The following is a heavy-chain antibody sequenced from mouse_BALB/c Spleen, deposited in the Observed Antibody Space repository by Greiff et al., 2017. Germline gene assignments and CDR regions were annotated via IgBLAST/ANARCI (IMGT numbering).Heavy chain of an antibody. D-gene: IGHD2-4*01. CDR1: GYTFTDYE. CDR3: TSYYDYEGNAMDY. J-gene: IGHJ4*01. Sequence: VQLQQSAAELVRPGASVTLSCKASGYTFTDYEMHWVKQTPVHGLEWIGAIDPETGGTAYNQKFKGKATLTADKSSSTAYMELRSLTSEDSAVYYCTSYYDYEGNAMDYWGQGTSVTVSS. V-gene: IGHV1-15*01. CDR2: IDPETGGT.